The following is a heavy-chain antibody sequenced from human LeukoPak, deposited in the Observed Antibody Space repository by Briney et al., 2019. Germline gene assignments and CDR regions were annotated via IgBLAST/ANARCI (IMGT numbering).Heavy chain of an antibody. V-gene: IGHV1-69*04. D-gene: IGHD2-15*01. CDR1: GDTFTSYA. J-gene: IGHJ6*02. Sequence: SVKVSCKASGDTFTSYAISWVRQAPGQGLEWMGWIIPILGIANYAQKFQGRVTITADKSTSTAYMELSSLRSEDTAVYYCAREHYSGSSCFDPRYYYYGMDVWGQGTTVTVSS. CDR2: IIPILGIA. CDR3: AREHYSGSSCFDPRYYYYGMDV.